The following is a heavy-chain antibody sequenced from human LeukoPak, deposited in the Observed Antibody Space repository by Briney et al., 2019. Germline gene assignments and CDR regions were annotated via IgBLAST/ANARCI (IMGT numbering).Heavy chain of an antibody. J-gene: IGHJ3*02. Sequence: GASVKVSCKASGDIFNSYSISWVRQAPGQGLEWMGWINPNSGGTNYAQKFQGRVTMTRDTSISTAYMELSRLRSDDTAVYYCARGWDIVVVPAGAFDIWGQGTMVTVSS. CDR2: INPNSGGT. CDR3: ARGWDIVVVPAGAFDI. CDR1: GDIFNSYS. V-gene: IGHV1-2*02. D-gene: IGHD2-2*01.